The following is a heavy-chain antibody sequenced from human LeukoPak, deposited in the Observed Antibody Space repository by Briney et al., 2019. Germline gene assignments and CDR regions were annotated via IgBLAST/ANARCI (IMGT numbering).Heavy chain of an antibody. V-gene: IGHV4-59*01. CDR2: IYYSGST. J-gene: IGHJ4*02. CDR1: GGSISSYY. CDR3: ARGPTWQWLVRSFDY. Sequence: SETLSLTCTVSGGSISSYYWSWIRQPAGKGLEWIGYIYYSGSTNYNPSLKSRVTISVDTSKNQFSLKLSSVTAADTAVYYCARGPTWQWLVRSFDYWGQGTLVTVSS. D-gene: IGHD6-19*01.